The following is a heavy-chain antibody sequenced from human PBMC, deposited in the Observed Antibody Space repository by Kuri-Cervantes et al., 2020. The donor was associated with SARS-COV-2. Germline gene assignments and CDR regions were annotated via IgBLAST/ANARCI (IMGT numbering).Heavy chain of an antibody. Sequence: GESPKISCAASGFTFSSYAMSWVRQAPGKGLEWVSAISGSGGSTYYADSVKGRFTISRDNSKNTLYLQMNSLRAEDTAVYYCARGLSRKPFDYWGQGTLVTVSS. CDR2: ISGSGGST. CDR1: GFTFSSYA. V-gene: IGHV3-23*01. J-gene: IGHJ4*02. CDR3: ARGLSRKPFDY.